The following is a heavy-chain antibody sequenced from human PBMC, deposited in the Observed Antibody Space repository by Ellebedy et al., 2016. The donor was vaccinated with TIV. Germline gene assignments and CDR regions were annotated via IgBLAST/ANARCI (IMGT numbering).Heavy chain of an antibody. J-gene: IGHJ4*02. V-gene: IGHV4-31*03. Sequence: LRLSXSVSGASISSGGYYWTWIRQHPGKGLEWIGYIYYGDFLNYSPSLKSRVTISVDTSKNQFSLKLSSVTAADTAVYYCARGNQLLLGVGDFDYWGQGTLVTVSS. D-gene: IGHD2-2*01. CDR1: GASISSGGYY. CDR2: IYYGDFL. CDR3: ARGNQLLLGVGDFDY.